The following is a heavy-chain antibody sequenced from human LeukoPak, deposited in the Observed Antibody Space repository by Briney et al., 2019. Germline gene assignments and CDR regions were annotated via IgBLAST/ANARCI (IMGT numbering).Heavy chain of an antibody. CDR3: ARGAPPNSRLIDY. Sequence: ASVEVSCKASGYTFTGYYMHWVRQAPGQGLEWMGWINPNSGGTNYAQKFQGWVTMTRDTSISTAYMELSRLRSDDTAVYYCARGAPPNSRLIDYWGQGTLVTVSS. D-gene: IGHD2/OR15-2a*01. V-gene: IGHV1-2*04. J-gene: IGHJ4*02. CDR1: GYTFTGYY. CDR2: INPNSGGT.